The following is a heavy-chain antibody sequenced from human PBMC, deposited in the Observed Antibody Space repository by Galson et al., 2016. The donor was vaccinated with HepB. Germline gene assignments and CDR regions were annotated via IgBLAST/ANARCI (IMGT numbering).Heavy chain of an antibody. V-gene: IGHV3-23*01. CDR3: GKGFGATYYDILTGNDG. CDR1: GFALGGYA. J-gene: IGHJ4*02. D-gene: IGHD3-9*01. Sequence: SLRLSCAASGFALGGYAMSWVRQAPGKGLEWVSGISGSGGSTYYADSVKGRFSISRDNLKNTVDLQMNSLRAEDTAEYYWGKGFGATYYDILTGNDGWGQGTLVTVSS. CDR2: ISGSGGST.